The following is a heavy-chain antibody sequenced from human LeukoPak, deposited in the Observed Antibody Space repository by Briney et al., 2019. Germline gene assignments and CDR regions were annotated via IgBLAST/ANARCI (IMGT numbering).Heavy chain of an antibody. CDR3: ARDLTGPSNWYFDL. D-gene: IGHD3-16*01. J-gene: IGHJ2*01. V-gene: IGHV4-59*01. CDR1: GGSISSYY. CDR2: IYYSGST. Sequence: SETLSLTCTVSGGSISSYYWSWIRQPPGKGLEWIGYIYYSGSTNYNPSLKSRVTISVDTSKNQFPLKLSSVTAADTAVYYCARDLTGPSNWYFDLWGRGTLVTVSS.